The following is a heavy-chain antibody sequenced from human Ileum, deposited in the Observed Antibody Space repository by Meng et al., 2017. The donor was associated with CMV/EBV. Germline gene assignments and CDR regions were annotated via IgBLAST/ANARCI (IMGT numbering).Heavy chain of an antibody. CDR2: MNSNSGNT. V-gene: IGHV1-8*01. D-gene: IGHD3-3*01. J-gene: IGHJ5*02. CDR3: ARGSGSGGRDWFDP. Sequence: SGYTFINQDIKWFRQATGQGLEGMGWMNSNSGNTGYAQKFQGRVTMTRDTSITTAYMELSDLRSEDAAVYYCARGSGSGGRDWFDPWGQGTLVTVSS. CDR1: GYTFINQD.